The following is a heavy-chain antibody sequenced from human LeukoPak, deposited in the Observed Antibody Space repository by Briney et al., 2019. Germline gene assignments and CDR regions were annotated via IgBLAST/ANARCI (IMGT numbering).Heavy chain of an antibody. CDR3: ARETQEGFDP. J-gene: IGHJ5*02. CDR2: INPDSGGT. Sequence: GASVKVSCKASGYTFTGYSMHWVRQAPGQGLELMGRINPDSGGTNYAQKFQGRIIMFRYKSISTAYMELRRLTSDDTAVYYCARETQEGFDPWGQGTLVTVSS. CDR1: GYTFTGYS. V-gene: IGHV1-2*06.